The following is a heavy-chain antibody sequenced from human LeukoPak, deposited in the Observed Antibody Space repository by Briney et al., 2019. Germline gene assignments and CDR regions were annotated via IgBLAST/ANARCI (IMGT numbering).Heavy chain of an antibody. D-gene: IGHD6-13*01. Sequence: PGGSLRLSCAAYGFTLSSYSMSWVRQAEGKGMEWVASIIGSTTHKYYADSVHGRFTLPTDNAKNSLYLQMNTLRAEDTALYYCARPANFSAAYYIFYSGHGTLFTVSS. CDR3: ARPANFSAAYYIFY. V-gene: IGHV3-21*01. CDR1: GFTLSSYS. CDR2: IIGSTTHK. J-gene: IGHJ4*01.